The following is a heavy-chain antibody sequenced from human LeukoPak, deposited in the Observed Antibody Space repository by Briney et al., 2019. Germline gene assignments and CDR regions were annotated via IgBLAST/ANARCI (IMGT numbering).Heavy chain of an antibody. J-gene: IGHJ4*02. Sequence: GRSLRLSCAASGFTFSSYGMHWVRQAPGKGLEWVAIIRYDGSNKYYADSVKGRFTISRDNSKNTLYLQMNSLRAEDTAVYYCAKAGYSSGWLPDYWGQGTLVTVSS. CDR1: GFTFSSYG. CDR3: AKAGYSSGWLPDY. V-gene: IGHV3-30*02. CDR2: IRYDGSNK. D-gene: IGHD6-19*01.